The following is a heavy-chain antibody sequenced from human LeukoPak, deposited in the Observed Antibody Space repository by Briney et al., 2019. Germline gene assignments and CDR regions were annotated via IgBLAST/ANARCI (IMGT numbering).Heavy chain of an antibody. V-gene: IGHV1-2*02. J-gene: IGHJ3*02. D-gene: IGHD6-13*01. CDR1: VYMFTAYY. Sequence: ASVTVSFTSSVYMFTAYYMHWVRPAPGQGLEWMAWISLNSGATNYSQRFQGRVTRARDTSKSTAYMEVTWLTSNDTAVYYCVTSSGDSSSWGAFDIWGQGTMVTVSS. CDR3: VTSSGDSSSWGAFDI. CDR2: ISLNSGAT.